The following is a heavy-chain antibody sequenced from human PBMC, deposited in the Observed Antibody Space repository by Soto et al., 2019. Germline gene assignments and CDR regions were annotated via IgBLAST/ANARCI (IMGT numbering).Heavy chain of an antibody. CDR3: ARGVSAGVDY. V-gene: IGHV1-8*01. CDR2: MQPSTGRT. J-gene: IGHJ4*02. CDR1: GYSFTSLD. Sequence: QVQLVQSGAEVREPGASVKVSCKASGYSFTSLDINWVRQTAGQGLEWMGWMQPSTGRTGYAQKFQGRVTNTRDTSINTAYMDLTTLTSDDTAFYYCARGVSAGVDYWGQGTLVTVSS. D-gene: IGHD1-26*01.